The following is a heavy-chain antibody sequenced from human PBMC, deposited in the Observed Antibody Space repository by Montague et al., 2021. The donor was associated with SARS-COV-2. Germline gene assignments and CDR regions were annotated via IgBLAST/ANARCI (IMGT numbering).Heavy chain of an antibody. V-gene: IGHV4-39*07. Sequence: SETLSLTCTFSGGSISTIVNFWGWIRQPPGKGLEWIGSISYTGSTYHNPSLKSRVTMSVDTSKNQFSLKLNSVTAADTAVYYCARSGDPGTTVTYLYWGQGTLGTVSS. D-gene: IGHD4-11*01. CDR2: ISYTGST. J-gene: IGHJ4*02. CDR3: ARSGDPGTTVTYLY. CDR1: GGSISTIVNF.